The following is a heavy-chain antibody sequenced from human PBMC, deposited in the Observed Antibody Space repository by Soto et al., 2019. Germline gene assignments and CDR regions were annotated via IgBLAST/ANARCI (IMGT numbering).Heavy chain of an antibody. V-gene: IGHV1-3*01. CDR2: INAGNGNT. Sequence: ASVKVSCKASGYTFTSYAMHWVSQAPGQRLEWMGWINAGNGNTKYSQKFQGRVTITRDTSASTAYMELSSLRSEDTAVYYCARVSCSSTSCSPGDYWGQETLVTVSS. J-gene: IGHJ4*02. CDR1: GYTFTSYA. CDR3: ARVSCSSTSCSPGDY. D-gene: IGHD2-2*01.